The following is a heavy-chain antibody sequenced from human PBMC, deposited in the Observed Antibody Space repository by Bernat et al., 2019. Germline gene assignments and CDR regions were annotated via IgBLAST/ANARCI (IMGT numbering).Heavy chain of an antibody. Sequence: QVQLVESGGGVVQPGRSLRLSCAASGFTFSSYAMHWVRQAPGKGLEWVAVISYDGSNKYYADSVKGRFTISRDKSKNTLYLQMNSLRAEDTAVYYCARGHSFYSGSYFNAFDIWGQGTMVTVSS. CDR1: GFTFSSYA. D-gene: IGHD1-26*01. CDR3: ARGHSFYSGSYFNAFDI. CDR2: ISYDGSNK. V-gene: IGHV3-30-3*01. J-gene: IGHJ3*02.